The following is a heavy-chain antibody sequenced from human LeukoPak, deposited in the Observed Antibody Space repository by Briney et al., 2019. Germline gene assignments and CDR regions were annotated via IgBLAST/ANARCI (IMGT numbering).Heavy chain of an antibody. CDR1: GYTFTSYD. Sequence: ASVKVSCKASGYTFTSYDINWVRQATGQGLEWMGWMNPNSGNTGYAQKFQGRVTMTRNTSISTAYMELSSLRSEDTAVYYCASQAVAQHYWGYWGQGTLVTVCS. J-gene: IGHJ4*02. CDR3: ASQAVAQHYWGY. D-gene: IGHD6-19*01. CDR2: MNPNSGNT. V-gene: IGHV1-8*01.